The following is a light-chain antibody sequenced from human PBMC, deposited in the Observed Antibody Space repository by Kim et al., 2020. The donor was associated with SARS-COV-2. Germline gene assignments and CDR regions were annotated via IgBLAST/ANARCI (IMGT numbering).Light chain of an antibody. V-gene: IGLV2-11*03. J-gene: IGLJ2*01. Sequence: PGQSVTISCTGTSTDVGGYDYVSWYQQRPGKAPKLIIYDVNKRPSGVPDRFSGSKSGNTASLTVSGLQAEDEADYYCCSYVGSSVVFGGGTQVTVL. CDR3: CSYVGSSVV. CDR1: STDVGGYDY. CDR2: DVN.